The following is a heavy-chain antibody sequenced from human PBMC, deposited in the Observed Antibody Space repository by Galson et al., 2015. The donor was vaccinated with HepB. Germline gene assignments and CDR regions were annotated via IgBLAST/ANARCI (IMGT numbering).Heavy chain of an antibody. CDR1: GFTFSSQA. D-gene: IGHD3-3*01. J-gene: IGHJ4*02. Sequence: SLRLSCAASGFTFSSQAIHWVRQAPGKGLEWVAVISSAGSNKYYADSVKGRFTISRDNSKNTLYLQMNSLRPEDTAVYSCAREIFGVVNLDYWGQGTLVTVSS. CDR3: AREIFGVVNLDY. V-gene: IGHV3-30-3*01. CDR2: ISSAGSNK.